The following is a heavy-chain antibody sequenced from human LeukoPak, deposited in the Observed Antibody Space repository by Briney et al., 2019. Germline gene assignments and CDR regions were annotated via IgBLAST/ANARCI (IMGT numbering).Heavy chain of an antibody. CDR2: ISVYQGNI. V-gene: IGHV1-18*01. CDR1: GYTFSNYG. J-gene: IGHJ4*02. CDR3: ARASAPLLWSELPVWGEFDY. Sequence: GASVKVSCKASGYTFSNYGISWVRHAPGQGLEWMGWISVYQGNINYAQKVQGRVAMTTDTSTSTAYMELRSLRSDDTAVYYCARASAPLLWSELPVWGEFDYWGQGTLVTVSS. D-gene: IGHD3-10*01.